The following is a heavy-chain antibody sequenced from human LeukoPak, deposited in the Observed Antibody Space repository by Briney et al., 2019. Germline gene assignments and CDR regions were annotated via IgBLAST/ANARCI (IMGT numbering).Heavy chain of an antibody. CDR2: IYDSGST. V-gene: IGHV4-39*01. CDR3: ARTSADSSYTMDV. CDR1: GDSISSSFYY. Sequence: PSETLSLTCTVFGDSISSSFYYWRWIPPPPGKGLEWIGSIYDSGSTYYNPSLKSRVIISVDTSNNQFSLKLSSVTAADTAVYYCARTSADSSYTMDVWGTGTAVTVSS. D-gene: IGHD2-15*01. J-gene: IGHJ6*03.